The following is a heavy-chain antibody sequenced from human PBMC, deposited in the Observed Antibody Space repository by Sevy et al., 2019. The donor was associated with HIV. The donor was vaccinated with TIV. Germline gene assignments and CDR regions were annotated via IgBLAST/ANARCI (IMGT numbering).Heavy chain of an antibody. Sequence: GGSLRLSCAASGFIFSDFYMSWVRQAPGKGLEWISYISSRGSTIYYADSVKGRFTISRDNAKKSLYLQMNSLTAEDTAVYYCARDHVGVEPLAKYGMHVWGQGTTVTVSS. CDR3: ARDHVGVEPLAKYGMHV. D-gene: IGHD3-3*01. CDR2: ISSRGSTI. V-gene: IGHV3-11*01. J-gene: IGHJ6*02. CDR1: GFIFSDFY.